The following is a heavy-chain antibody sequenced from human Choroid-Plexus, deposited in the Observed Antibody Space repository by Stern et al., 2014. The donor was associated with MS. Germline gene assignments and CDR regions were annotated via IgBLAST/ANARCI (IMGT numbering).Heavy chain of an antibody. D-gene: IGHD2/OR15-2a*01. CDR2: ISNDGSK. CDR1: GFSFSSFG. V-gene: IGHV3-30*18. CDR3: AKDRQYLTFFFDF. J-gene: IGHJ4*02. Sequence: QVQLVQSGGGVVQPGSPLRLSCAASGFSFSSFGMHWVRQAPGQGLEWVALISNDGSKDYADSVKGRFAISKDNSKNTLYLQMNSLRAEDTAVYYCAKDRQYLTFFFDFWGQGSLVTVSS.